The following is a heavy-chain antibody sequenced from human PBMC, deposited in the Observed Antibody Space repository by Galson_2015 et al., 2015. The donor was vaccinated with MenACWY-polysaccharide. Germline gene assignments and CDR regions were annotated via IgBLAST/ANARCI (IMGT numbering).Heavy chain of an antibody. J-gene: IGHJ4*02. CDR3: ARLTIELGHDY. D-gene: IGHD1-1*01. V-gene: IGHV3-74*01. CDR2: INSDASGT. CDR1: GFTFSNYW. Sequence: SLRLSCAASGFTFSNYWMHWARQAPGKGPVWVSRINSDASGTDYADSVKGRFTISRDNAKNTLYLQMNSLRAEDTAVYYCARLTIELGHDYWGQGALVTVSA.